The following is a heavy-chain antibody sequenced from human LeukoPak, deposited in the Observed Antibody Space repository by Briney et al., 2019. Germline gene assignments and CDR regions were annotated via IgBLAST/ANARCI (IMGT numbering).Heavy chain of an antibody. CDR1: GYTFSSYG. Sequence: GASVKVSCKASGYTFSSYGIAWVRQAPGQGLEWMGWISGYNGNTNYAQKLQGRVSMTTDTSTTTAYMELRSLTSDDTALYYCARSSLGTITAGPFDYWGKGTTVTVSS. D-gene: IGHD5-12*01. J-gene: IGHJ6*04. CDR2: ISGYNGNT. V-gene: IGHV1-18*01. CDR3: ARSSLGTITAGPFDY.